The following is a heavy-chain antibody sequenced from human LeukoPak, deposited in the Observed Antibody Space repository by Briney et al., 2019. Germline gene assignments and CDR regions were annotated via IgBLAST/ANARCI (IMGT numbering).Heavy chain of an antibody. CDR2: IIPILGIA. V-gene: IGHV1-69*04. D-gene: IGHD3-3*01. CDR3: ARFHGDFWSGYSPRRPLDY. CDR1: GGTFSSYA. J-gene: IGHJ4*02. Sequence: SVKVSCKASGGTFSSYAISWVRQAPGQGLEWMGRIIPILGIANYAQKFQGRVTITADKSTSTAYMELSSLRSEDTAVYYCARFHGDFWSGYSPRRPLDYWGQGTLVTVSS.